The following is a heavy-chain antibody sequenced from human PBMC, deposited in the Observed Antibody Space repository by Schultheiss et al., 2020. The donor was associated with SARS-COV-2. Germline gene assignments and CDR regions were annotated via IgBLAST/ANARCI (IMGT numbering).Heavy chain of an antibody. CDR1: GGSISSYY. V-gene: IGHV4-4*07. D-gene: IGHD1-26*01. J-gene: IGHJ5*02. Sequence: SETLSLTCTVSGGSISSYYWSWIRQPPGKGLEWIGRIYTSGSTNYNPSLKSRVTISVDTSKNQFSLKLSSVTAADTAVYYCASRGELLGYNWFDPWGQGTLVTVSS. CDR2: IYTSGST. CDR3: ASRGELLGYNWFDP.